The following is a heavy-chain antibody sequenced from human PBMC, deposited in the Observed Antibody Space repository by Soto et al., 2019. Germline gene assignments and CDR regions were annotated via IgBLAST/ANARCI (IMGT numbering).Heavy chain of an antibody. CDR1: GFTFSDYY. Sequence: HVELVESGGDLVKPGGSLRLSCGASGFTFSDYYLSWIRQAPGKELEWVSYISGDATYKNYAHSVRGRFTVSRDNARNSLYLEMSNLRVDDTALYYCARDGARYFELWGRGTLVTVSS. CDR2: ISGDATYK. J-gene: IGHJ2*01. CDR3: ARDGARYFEL. D-gene: IGHD3-9*01. V-gene: IGHV3-11*06.